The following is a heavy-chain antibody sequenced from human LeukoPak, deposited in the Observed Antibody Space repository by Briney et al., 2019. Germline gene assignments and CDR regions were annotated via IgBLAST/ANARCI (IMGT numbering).Heavy chain of an antibody. Sequence: GASVKVSCKASGYSFTGCYMHWVRQAPGQGLEWMGWINPNSGGTIYAQNFQGRVTMTRDTSISTAYMDLSSLRSDDTAIYYCARDTSGWSPRAQFDYWGQGTLVTVSS. V-gene: IGHV1-2*02. CDR3: ARDTSGWSPRAQFDY. J-gene: IGHJ4*02. D-gene: IGHD6-19*01. CDR1: GYSFTGCY. CDR2: INPNSGGT.